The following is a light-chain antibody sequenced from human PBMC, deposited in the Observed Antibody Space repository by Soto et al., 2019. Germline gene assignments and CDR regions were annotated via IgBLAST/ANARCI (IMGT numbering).Light chain of an antibody. CDR3: CSFSTSVTHV. CDR1: SSDVGTYDF. Sequence: QSVLTQPASVSGSPGQSITISCTGTSSDVGTYDFVSWHQQYPGKAPKLIIYDVNNRPSGVSSRFSGSKSGNTASLTISGLQAEDEADYYFCSFSTSVTHVFGTGTQLTVL. CDR2: DVN. J-gene: IGLJ1*01. V-gene: IGLV2-14*01.